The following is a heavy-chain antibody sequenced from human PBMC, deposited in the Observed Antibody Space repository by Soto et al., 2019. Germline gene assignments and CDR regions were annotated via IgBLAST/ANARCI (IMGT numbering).Heavy chain of an antibody. Sequence: GGALRLSCAPSGLRFNIFGIHCVRQAPGKALEWVGLISKNGDNQYYGDSAKGRFIISRDNPKNSLYLQLHSLRPDDTAVYYCAKDAYNAAFDVWGQGTMVTVSS. CDR1: GLRFNIFG. CDR3: AKDAYNAAFDV. V-gene: IGHV3-30*18. J-gene: IGHJ3*01. D-gene: IGHD1-1*01. CDR2: ISKNGDNQ.